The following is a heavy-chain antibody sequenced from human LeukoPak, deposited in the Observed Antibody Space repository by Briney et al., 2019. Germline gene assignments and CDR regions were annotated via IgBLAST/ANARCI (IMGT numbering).Heavy chain of an antibody. CDR2: INHSGST. CDR1: GGSFSGYC. J-gene: IGHJ4*02. Sequence: PSETLSLTCAVYGGSFSGYCWSWIRQPPGKGLEWIGEINHSGSTNYNPSLKSRVTISVNTSKNQFSLKLSSVTAADTAVYYCARGFIGSSWFFGYWGQGTLVTVSS. D-gene: IGHD6-13*01. CDR3: ARGFIGSSWFFGY. V-gene: IGHV4-34*01.